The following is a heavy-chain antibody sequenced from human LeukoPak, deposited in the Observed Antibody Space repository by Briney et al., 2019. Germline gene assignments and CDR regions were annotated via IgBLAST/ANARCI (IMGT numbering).Heavy chain of an antibody. Sequence: PGGSLRLSCAASGFTFSTYWMHWVRQAPGEGLVWVSRINSDGSITKYADSVKGRLTISRDNAKNTLYLQMNSLRAEDTAVYYCARDDGPRAFDYWGQGTLVTVSS. V-gene: IGHV3-74*01. J-gene: IGHJ4*02. CDR3: ARDDGPRAFDY. CDR2: INSDGSIT. D-gene: IGHD3/OR15-3a*01. CDR1: GFTFSTYW.